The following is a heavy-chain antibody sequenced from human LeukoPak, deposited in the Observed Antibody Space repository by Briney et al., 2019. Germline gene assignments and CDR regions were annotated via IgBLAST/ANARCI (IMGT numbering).Heavy chain of an antibody. V-gene: IGHV1-18*01. CDR1: GYTFTSYG. J-gene: IGHJ6*02. D-gene: IGHD3-9*01. Sequence: GASVTVSCKASGYTFTSYGISWVRQAPGQGLAWMGWISAYNGNTNYAQKLQGRVTMTTDTSTSTAYMELRSLRSDDTAVYYCARGAYYDILTGYYISHYYYYGMDVWGQGTTVTVSS. CDR2: ISAYNGNT. CDR3: ARGAYYDILTGYYISHYYYYGMDV.